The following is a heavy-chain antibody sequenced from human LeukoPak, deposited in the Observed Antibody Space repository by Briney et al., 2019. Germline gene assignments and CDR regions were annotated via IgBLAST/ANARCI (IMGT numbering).Heavy chain of an antibody. V-gene: IGHV1-69*13. J-gene: IGHJ5*02. CDR2: IIPIFGTA. D-gene: IGHD2-15*01. CDR1: GGTFSCCA. CDR3: ARSARRYCSGGSCYPGHP. Sequence: SVKVSCLACGGTFSCCAISWVRQAPGQGLEWMGGIIPIFGTANDGQKFQGRVTVNADVSTSTAYMELSSLRSEDTAVYYCARSARRYCSGGSCYPGHPWGQGTLVTVSS.